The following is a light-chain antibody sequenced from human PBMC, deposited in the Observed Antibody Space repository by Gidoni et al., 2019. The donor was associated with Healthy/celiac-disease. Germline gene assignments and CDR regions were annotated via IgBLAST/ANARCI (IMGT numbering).Light chain of an antibody. J-gene: IGKJ1*01. CDR1: QSVSSSY. Sequence: EIVLTQSPGTLSLSPGERATLSCRASQSVSSSYLAWYQQKPGQAPRHLIYGASSRATGIPDRFSGSGSGTDFTLTISRLEPEDFALYYCQQYGSAPPWTFGQGTKVEIK. V-gene: IGKV3-20*01. CDR3: QQYGSAPPWT. CDR2: GAS.